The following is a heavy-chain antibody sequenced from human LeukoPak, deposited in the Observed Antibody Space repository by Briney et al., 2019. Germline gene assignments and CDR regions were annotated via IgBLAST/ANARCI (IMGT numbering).Heavy chain of an antibody. CDR2: ISAHNGNI. D-gene: IGHD3-9*01. V-gene: IGHV1-18*01. CDR1: GYTFSHYG. J-gene: IGHJ4*02. CDR3: ARVGYDILTGYPYYFDY. Sequence: ASVKVSCKASGYTFSHYGVNWVRQAPGQGLEWVGWISAHNGNINYAQKFQGRVTMTTDTSTSTAYMELRSLRSDDTAVYYCARVGYDILTGYPYYFDYWGQGTLVTVSS.